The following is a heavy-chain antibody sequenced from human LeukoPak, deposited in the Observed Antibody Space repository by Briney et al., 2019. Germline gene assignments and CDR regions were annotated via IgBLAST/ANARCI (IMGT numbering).Heavy chain of an antibody. CDR1: GFTFSSYG. D-gene: IGHD5-24*01. V-gene: IGHV3-30*19. J-gene: IGHJ4*02. CDR2: ISYDGSNK. Sequence: GGSLRLSCAASGFTFSSYGMHWVRQAPGKGLEWVAVISYDGSNKYYADSVKGRFTISRDNSKNTLYLQMNSLRAEDTAVYYCARDWGDGYNAYFDYWGQGTLVTVSS. CDR3: ARDWGDGYNAYFDY.